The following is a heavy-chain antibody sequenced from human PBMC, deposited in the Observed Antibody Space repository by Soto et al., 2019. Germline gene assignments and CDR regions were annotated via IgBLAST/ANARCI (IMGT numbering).Heavy chain of an antibody. CDR2: IIPIFGTA. Sequence: ASVKVSCKASGGTFSSYAISWVRQAPGQGLEWMGGIIPIFGTANYAQKFQGRVTITADESTSTAYMELSSLRSEDTAVYYCATASATTVSYYYGMDVWGQGTTVTVSS. CDR3: ATASATTVSYYYGMDV. V-gene: IGHV1-69*13. D-gene: IGHD2-15*01. CDR1: GGTFSSYA. J-gene: IGHJ6*02.